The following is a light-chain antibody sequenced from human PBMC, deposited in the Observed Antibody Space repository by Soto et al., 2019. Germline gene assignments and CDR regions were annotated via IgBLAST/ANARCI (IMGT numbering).Light chain of an antibody. V-gene: IGKV3-20*01. CDR2: GAS. Sequence: EIVLTQSPGTLSLSPGERATLSCRASQSVSSSYLAWYQQKPGQAPRLLIYGASSRATGIPDRFSGSGSGTDFTLTISRLEPEDFVVYYCQQYGSSPRGITFGQGTRLEIK. CDR3: QQYGSSPRGIT. CDR1: QSVSSSY. J-gene: IGKJ5*01.